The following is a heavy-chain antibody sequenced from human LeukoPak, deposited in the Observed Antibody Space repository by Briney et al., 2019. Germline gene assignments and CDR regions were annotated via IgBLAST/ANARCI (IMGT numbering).Heavy chain of an antibody. D-gene: IGHD6-6*01. CDR2: IYTSGST. Sequence: SETLPLTCTVSGGSISSYYWSWIRQPAGKGLEWIGRIYTSGSTNYNPSLKSRVTMSVDTSKNQFSLKLSSVTAADTAVYYCARVGGEYSSSPDYFDYWGQGTLVTVSS. J-gene: IGHJ4*02. CDR1: GGSISSYY. CDR3: ARVGGEYSSSPDYFDY. V-gene: IGHV4-4*07.